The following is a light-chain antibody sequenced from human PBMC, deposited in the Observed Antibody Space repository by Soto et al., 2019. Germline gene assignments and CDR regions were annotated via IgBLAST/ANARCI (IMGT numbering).Light chain of an antibody. CDR1: QSVTSN. CDR2: GAF. CDR3: QQYGSPIT. Sequence: EIVMTQSPATLSVSPGDRATLSCRASQSVTSNLAWYQQKPGQAPWLLIYGAFNRAGGVPDRFSGSGSGTDFTLTISRLEPEDFAVYYCQQYGSPITFGQGTRLEIK. V-gene: IGKV3-20*01. J-gene: IGKJ5*01.